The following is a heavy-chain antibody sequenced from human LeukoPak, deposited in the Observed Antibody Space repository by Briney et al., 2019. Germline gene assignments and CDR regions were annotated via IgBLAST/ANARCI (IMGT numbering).Heavy chain of an antibody. CDR1: GFTFRNYA. Sequence: GGSLRLSCAASGFTFRNYAMHWVRQAPGKGLEWVAVISYDGSNKYYADSVKGRFTISRDNSKNTLDLQMNSLRAEDTAVYYCAREYYDSSGSKRSAFDIWGQGTMVTVSS. D-gene: IGHD3-22*01. J-gene: IGHJ3*02. CDR2: ISYDGSNK. CDR3: AREYYDSSGSKRSAFDI. V-gene: IGHV3-30-3*01.